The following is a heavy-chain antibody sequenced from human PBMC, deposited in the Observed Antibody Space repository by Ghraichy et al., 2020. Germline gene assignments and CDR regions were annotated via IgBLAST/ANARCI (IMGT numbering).Heavy chain of an antibody. D-gene: IGHD2-15*01. V-gene: IGHV3-48*02. CDR1: GFTFSSYS. CDR3: ARDDLGYCSGGSCYYYYGMDV. CDR2: ISSSSSTI. Sequence: GGSLRLSCAASGFTFSSYSMNWVRQAPGKGLEWVSYISSSSSTIYYADSVKGRFTISRDNAKNSLYLQMNSLRDEDTAVYYCARDDLGYCSGGSCYYYYGMDVWGQGTTVTVSS. J-gene: IGHJ6*02.